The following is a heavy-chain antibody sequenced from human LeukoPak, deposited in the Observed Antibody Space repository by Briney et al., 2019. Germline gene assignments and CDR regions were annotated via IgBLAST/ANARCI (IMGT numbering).Heavy chain of an antibody. J-gene: IGHJ2*01. CDR1: GGSISSGGYY. CDR3: ARGVVVPAAQHGDWYFDL. CDR2: IYHSGST. Sequence: SETLSLTCAVSGGSISSGGYYWSWVRQPPGKGLEWIGYIYHSGSTYYNPSLKSRVTISVDRSKNQFSLKLSSVTAADTAVYYCARGVVVPAAQHGDWYFDLWGRGTLVTVSS. V-gene: IGHV4-30-2*01. D-gene: IGHD2-2*01.